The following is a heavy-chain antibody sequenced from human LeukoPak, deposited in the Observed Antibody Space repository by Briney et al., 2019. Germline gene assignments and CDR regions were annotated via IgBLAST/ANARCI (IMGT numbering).Heavy chain of an antibody. D-gene: IGHD4-11*01. CDR3: ARTHDYDNFPDY. CDR1: GYTFNRYG. V-gene: IGHV1-18*01. J-gene: IGHJ4*02. CDR2: ISAHSGNT. Sequence: GASVKVSCKASGYTFNRYGFSWVRQAPGQGLECLGWISAHSGNTKYAQNFQDRVTMTTDASTSTAYMELRSLTSDDTAVYFCARTHDYDNFPDYWGQGTLVAVSS.